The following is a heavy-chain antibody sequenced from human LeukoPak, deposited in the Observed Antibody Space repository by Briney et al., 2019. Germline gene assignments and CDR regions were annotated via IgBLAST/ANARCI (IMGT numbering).Heavy chain of an antibody. J-gene: IGHJ2*01. CDR2: IYYSGST. CDR3: ASDMGQYYDSSGYYSWYFDL. V-gene: IGHV4-59*01. D-gene: IGHD3-22*01. CDR1: GGSISSYY. Sequence: KPSETLSLTCTVSGGSISSYYWNWIRQPPGKGLEWIGYIYYSGSTNYNPSLKSRVTISVDTSKNQFSLKLSSVTAADTAVYYCASDMGQYYDSSGYYSWYFDLWGRGTLVTVSS.